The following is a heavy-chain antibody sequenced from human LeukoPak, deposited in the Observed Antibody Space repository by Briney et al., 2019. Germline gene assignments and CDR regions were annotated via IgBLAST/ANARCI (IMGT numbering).Heavy chain of an antibody. V-gene: IGHV4-34*01. CDR2: ITRTGRI. CDR1: GGSFSGYY. CDR3: ARRGLGWLHDY. J-gene: IGHJ4*02. Sequence: SETLSLTCAVYGGSFSGYYWSWIRQPPEKGLDWIGEITRTGRINYNPALKGRVTMSLDTSKNQFSLELSSMTAADTAVYFCARRGLGWLHDYWGQGTLVTVS. D-gene: IGHD5-12*01.